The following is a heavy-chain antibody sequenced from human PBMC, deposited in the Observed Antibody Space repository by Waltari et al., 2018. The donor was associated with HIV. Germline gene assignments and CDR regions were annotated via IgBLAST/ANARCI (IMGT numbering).Heavy chain of an antibody. CDR3: ARDPKSETYYDFWSGDRGLGY. J-gene: IGHJ4*02. Sequence: EVQLVESGGGLVKPGGPLRPPCAASGFTFSSYRMTWVRQARGKGLEWVSSISSSSSYIYYADSVKGRFTISRDNAKNSLYLQMNSLRAEDTAVYYCARDPKSETYYDFWSGDRGLGYWGQGTLVTVSS. D-gene: IGHD3-3*01. V-gene: IGHV3-21*01. CDR2: ISSSSSYI. CDR1: GFTFSSYR.